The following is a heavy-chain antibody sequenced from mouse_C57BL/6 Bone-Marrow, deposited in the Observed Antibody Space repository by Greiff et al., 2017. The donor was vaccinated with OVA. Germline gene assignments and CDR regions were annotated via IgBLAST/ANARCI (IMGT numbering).Heavy chain of an antibody. Sequence: VQLQQSGAELAKPGASVKLSCKASGYTFTSYWMHWVKQRPGQGLEWIGYINPSSGYTKYNQKFKDKATLTADKSSSTAYMQLSSLTYEDSAVYYCATTVVATDWYFDVWGTGTTVTVSS. D-gene: IGHD1-1*01. V-gene: IGHV1-7*01. J-gene: IGHJ1*03. CDR1: GYTFTSYW. CDR3: ATTVVATDWYFDV. CDR2: INPSSGYT.